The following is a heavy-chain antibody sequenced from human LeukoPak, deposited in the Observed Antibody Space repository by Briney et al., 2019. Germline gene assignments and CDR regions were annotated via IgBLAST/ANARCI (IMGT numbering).Heavy chain of an antibody. D-gene: IGHD3-10*01. J-gene: IGHJ4*02. CDR3: ARELFVLDY. V-gene: IGHV3-23*01. Sequence: GGSLRLSCAVSGFTFSNYAMTWVRQAPGKGLEWVSEITGSGNSTYYADSVKGRFTISRDNSKNTLYLQMNSLRAEDTAVYYCARELFVLDYWGQGTLVTVSS. CDR1: GFTFSNYA. CDR2: ITGSGNST.